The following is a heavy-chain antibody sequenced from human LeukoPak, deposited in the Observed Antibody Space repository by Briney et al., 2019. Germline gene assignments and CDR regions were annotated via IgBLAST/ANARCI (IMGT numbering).Heavy chain of an antibody. Sequence: SQTLSLTCAISGDSVSSNSAAWNWIRQSPSRVLEWLGRTYYKSKWYNNYAVSVKSRISINPDTSKNQFSLQLNSVTPEDTAVYFCARARDYGDLSFDYWCQGTLVTVSS. CDR1: GDSVSSNSAA. D-gene: IGHD4-17*01. J-gene: IGHJ4*02. V-gene: IGHV6-1*01. CDR3: ARARDYGDLSFDY. CDR2: TYYKSKWYN.